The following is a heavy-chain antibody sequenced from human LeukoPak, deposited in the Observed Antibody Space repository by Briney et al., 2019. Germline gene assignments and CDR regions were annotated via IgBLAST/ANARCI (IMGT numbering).Heavy chain of an antibody. Sequence: PGGSLRLSCAASGFTFSSYAMSWVRQAPGKGLEWVSAISGSGGSTYYADSVKGRFTISRDNSKNTLYLQMNSLRAEDTAVYYCAKTSEPLTTVTRYFDYWGQGTLVTVSS. CDR1: GFTFSSYA. J-gene: IGHJ4*02. D-gene: IGHD4-17*01. V-gene: IGHV3-23*01. CDR2: ISGSGGST. CDR3: AKTSEPLTTVTRYFDY.